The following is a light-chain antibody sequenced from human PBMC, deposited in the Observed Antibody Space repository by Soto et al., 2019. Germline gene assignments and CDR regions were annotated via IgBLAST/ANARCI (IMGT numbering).Light chain of an antibody. CDR2: GAS. CDR1: QSVSSN. J-gene: IGKJ1*01. Sequence: EIVMTQSPATLSVSPGERATLSCRASQSVSSNLAWYQQKPGQAPRLLIYGASTRATGIPARFSGSGSGTEFTLTISSLQSEDFVVYYRQQYNNWPPWTVGQGTKV. V-gene: IGKV3-15*01. CDR3: QQYNNWPPWT.